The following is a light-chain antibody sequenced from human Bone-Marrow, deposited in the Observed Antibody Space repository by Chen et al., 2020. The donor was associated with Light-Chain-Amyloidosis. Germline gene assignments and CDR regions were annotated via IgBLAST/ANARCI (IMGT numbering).Light chain of an antibody. V-gene: IGLV1-40*01. J-gene: IGLJ2*01. Sequence: QSVLTQPPSLSGAPGPRVTISCPGSTSNIGAGYGVHWYQQVPGTAPKLLIYGNTNRPSGVPDRFSASKSGTSASLAITGLQAEDEADYYCQSYDSSLSSSVFGGGTKLTVL. CDR3: QSYDSSLSSSV. CDR1: TSNIGAGYG. CDR2: GNT.